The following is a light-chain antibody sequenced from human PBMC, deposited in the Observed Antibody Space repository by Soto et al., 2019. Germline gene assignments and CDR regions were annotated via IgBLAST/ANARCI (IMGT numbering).Light chain of an antibody. CDR3: QQSGNSPWT. CDR1: QSVNTYY. Sequence: EIVLTQSPGTLSLSPGERATLSCRASQSVNTYYLAWYQQKPGQAPRLLIYAASNRATGIPDRFSGSGSGTDFTLTVSRLEPEDFAVYYCQQSGNSPWTFGQGTKVEIK. CDR2: AAS. J-gene: IGKJ1*01. V-gene: IGKV3-20*01.